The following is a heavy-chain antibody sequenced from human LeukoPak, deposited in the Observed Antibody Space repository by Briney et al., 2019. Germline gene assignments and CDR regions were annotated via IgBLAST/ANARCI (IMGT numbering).Heavy chain of an antibody. D-gene: IGHD6-13*01. Sequence: ASVKVSCKASGYTFISYGISWVRQAPGQGLEWMGWISTYNENTNNAQKLQGRVTMTADTSTTTAYMELRSLRSDDTAVYYYARDRGRSSGSWDLFDYWGQGTLVTVSS. CDR2: ISTYNENT. J-gene: IGHJ4*02. CDR3: ARDRGRSSGSWDLFDY. CDR1: GYTFISYG. V-gene: IGHV1-18*01.